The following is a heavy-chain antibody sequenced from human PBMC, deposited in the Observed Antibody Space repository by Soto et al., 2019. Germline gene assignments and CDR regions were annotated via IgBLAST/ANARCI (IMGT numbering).Heavy chain of an antibody. CDR1: GGSISSSSYY. Sequence: SETLSLTCTVSGGSISSSSYYWGWIRQPPGKGLEWIGSIYYSGSTYYNPSLKSRVTISVDTSKNQFSLKLSSVTAADTAVYYCARHPGVVVAATHYYGMDVWGQGTTVTVSS. CDR2: IYYSGST. J-gene: IGHJ6*02. CDR3: ARHPGVVVAATHYYGMDV. V-gene: IGHV4-39*01. D-gene: IGHD2-15*01.